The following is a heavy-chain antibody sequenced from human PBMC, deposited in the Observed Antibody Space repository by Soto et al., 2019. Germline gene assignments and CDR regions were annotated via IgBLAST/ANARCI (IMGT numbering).Heavy chain of an antibody. V-gene: IGHV4-30-4*01. CDR3: AREAIFGVVTMNWFDP. Sequence: SETLSLTCTVSGGSISSGDYYWSWIRQPPGKGLEWIGYIYYSGSTYYNPSLKSRVTISVDTSKNQFSLKLSSVTAADTAVYYCAREAIFGVVTMNWFDPWGQGTLVTVS. CDR1: GGSISSGDYY. CDR2: IYYSGST. D-gene: IGHD3-3*01. J-gene: IGHJ5*02.